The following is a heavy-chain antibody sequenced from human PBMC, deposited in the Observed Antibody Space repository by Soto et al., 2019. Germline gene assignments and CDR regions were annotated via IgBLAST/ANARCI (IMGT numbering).Heavy chain of an antibody. CDR2: INHSGST. CDR1: GGSFSGYY. J-gene: IGHJ4*02. CDR3: ARAGTYYDILTGYHRAYYFDY. V-gene: IGHV4-34*01. Sequence: SETLSLTCAVYGGSFSGYYWSWIRQPPGKGLEWIGEINHSGSTNYNPSLKSRLTISVDTSKNQFSLKLSSVTAADTAVYYCARAGTYYDILTGYHRAYYFDYWGQGTLVTVSS. D-gene: IGHD3-9*01.